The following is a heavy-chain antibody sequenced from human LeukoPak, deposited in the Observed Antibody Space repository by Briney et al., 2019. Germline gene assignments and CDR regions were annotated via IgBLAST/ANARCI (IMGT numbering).Heavy chain of an antibody. CDR3: AKGSWDILVVPDAPFDY. J-gene: IGHJ4*02. Sequence: GGSLRLSCAASGFTFSSYAMSWVRQAPGKGLEWVSAISGSGGSTYYADSLKGRFTISRDNSKNTLYLQMNSLRAEDTAVYYCAKGSWDILVVPDAPFDYWGQGTLVTVSS. CDR1: GFTFSSYA. CDR2: ISGSGGST. V-gene: IGHV3-23*01. D-gene: IGHD2-2*01.